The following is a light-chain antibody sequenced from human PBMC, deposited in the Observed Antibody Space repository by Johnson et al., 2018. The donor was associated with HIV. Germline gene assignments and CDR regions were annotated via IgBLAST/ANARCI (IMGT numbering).Light chain of an antibody. CDR2: DNN. V-gene: IGLV1-51*01. J-gene: IGLJ1*01. CDR3: GTWDNSLTAYV. Sequence: QSVLTQPPSVSAAPGQKVTISCSGSSSNIGNNYVSWYQQLPGTAPKLLIYDNNRRPSGIPDRFSGSKSDASATLAITGLQTGAEADYYCGTWDNSLTAYVCGTGTKVTV. CDR1: SSNIGNNY.